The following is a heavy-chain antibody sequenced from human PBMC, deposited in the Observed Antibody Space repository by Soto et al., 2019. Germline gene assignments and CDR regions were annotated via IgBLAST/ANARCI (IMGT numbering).Heavy chain of an antibody. CDR2: INPSGGST. Sequence: ASVKVSCKASGYTFTSYYMHWVRQAPGQGLEWMGIINPSGGSTSYAQKFQGRVTMTRDTSTSTVYMELSSLRSEDTAVYYCARGAVLQFLEWLLDWFDPWDQGTLVTVS. J-gene: IGHJ5*02. CDR3: ARGAVLQFLEWLLDWFDP. V-gene: IGHV1-46*01. CDR1: GYTFTSYY. D-gene: IGHD3-3*01.